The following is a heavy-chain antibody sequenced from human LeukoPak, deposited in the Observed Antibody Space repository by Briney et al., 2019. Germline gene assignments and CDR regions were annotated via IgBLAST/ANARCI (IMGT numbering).Heavy chain of an antibody. CDR2: ISYDGSNK. CDR1: GFTFSSYA. V-gene: IGHV3-30-3*01. Sequence: PGGSLRLSCAASGFTFSSYAMHWVRQAPGKGLEWVAVISYDGSNKCYADSVKGRFTISRDNSKNTLYLQMNSLRAEDTAVYYCARDPVTPPYYYGMDVWGQGTTVTVSS. D-gene: IGHD4-4*01. J-gene: IGHJ6*02. CDR3: ARDPVTPPYYYGMDV.